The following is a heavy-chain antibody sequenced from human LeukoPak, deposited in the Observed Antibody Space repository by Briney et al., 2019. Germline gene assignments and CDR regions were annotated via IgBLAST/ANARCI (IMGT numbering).Heavy chain of an antibody. V-gene: IGHV3-23*01. CDR2: ITGSGGDS. Sequence: GGSLRLSCAASGFTFNYYGMNWVRQAPGKGLEWVSSITGSGGDSYYADSVKGRFTISRDNSKNTVYLQLNSLRVEDTAVFYCAKAEVPDFWYSGLDVWGQGTTVTVSS. CDR1: GFTFNYYG. J-gene: IGHJ6*02. CDR3: AKAEVPDFWYSGLDV. D-gene: IGHD4/OR15-4a*01.